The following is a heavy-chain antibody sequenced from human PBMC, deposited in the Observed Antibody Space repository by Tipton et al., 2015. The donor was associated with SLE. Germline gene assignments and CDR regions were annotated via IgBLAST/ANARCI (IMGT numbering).Heavy chain of an antibody. Sequence: TLSLTCTVSGGSISSGGHYWSWIRQHPGKGLEWIGYIYYPASTNYNPPLKRRVTISVDTSKKQFSLKLSSVTAADTDVYYCARALKGVAGDSWGQGTMLTVPS. CDR3: ARALKGVAGDS. D-gene: IGHD3-16*01. CDR2: IYYPAST. J-gene: IGHJ3*02. V-gene: IGHV4-61*08. CDR1: GGSISSGGHY.